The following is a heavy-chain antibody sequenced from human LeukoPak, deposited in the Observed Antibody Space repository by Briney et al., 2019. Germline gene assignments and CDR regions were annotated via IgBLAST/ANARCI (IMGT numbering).Heavy chain of an antibody. CDR2: ISDRDGST. CDR3: AKAVGVAATSPTSYFYYGMDV. V-gene: IGHV3-23*01. CDR1: GFTFSSYA. D-gene: IGHD2-15*01. Sequence: GGSLRLSCAASGFTFSSYAMSSVRQAPGKGLEWVSSISDRDGSTYYVGAVKGRFTISRDNSKNTLYLQMNSLRGEDTAVYFCAKAVGVAATSPTSYFYYGMDVWGQGTTVTVSS. J-gene: IGHJ6*02.